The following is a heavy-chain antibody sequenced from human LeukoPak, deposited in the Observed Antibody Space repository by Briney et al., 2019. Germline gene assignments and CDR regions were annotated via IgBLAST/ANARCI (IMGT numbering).Heavy chain of an antibody. Sequence: ASVKVSCKTSGYSFTIYCMHWVRQAPGQGLEWMGMINPGTGITTYAQNVHGRVTVTRDTSTYTVYMDLGGLIFEDTAIYYCARDRGPSFRGSFEYWGQGTPVTVSS. J-gene: IGHJ4*02. CDR3: ARDRGPSFRGSFEY. CDR2: INPGTGIT. V-gene: IGHV1-46*01. D-gene: IGHD6-25*01. CDR1: GYSFTIYC.